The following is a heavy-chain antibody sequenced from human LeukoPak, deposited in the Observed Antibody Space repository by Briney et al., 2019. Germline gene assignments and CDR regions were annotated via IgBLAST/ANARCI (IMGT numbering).Heavy chain of an antibody. J-gene: IGHJ4*02. Sequence: GGSLRLSCAASGFTFSNYAMNWVRQTPGKGLVWVSRINGDGSSTNYADSVKGRFTISRDNAKNTLYLQMNSLRAEDTAVYYCALVGAARRIYWGQGTLVTVSS. D-gene: IGHD1-26*01. CDR2: INGDGSST. V-gene: IGHV3-74*01. CDR1: GFTFSNYA. CDR3: ALVGAARRIY.